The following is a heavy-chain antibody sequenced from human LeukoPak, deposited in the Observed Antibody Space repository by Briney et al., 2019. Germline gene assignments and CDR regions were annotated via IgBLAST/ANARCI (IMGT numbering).Heavy chain of an antibody. CDR1: GGSVSSGSYY. CDR2: IYYSGST. V-gene: IGHV4-61*01. D-gene: IGHD3-10*01. Sequence: PSETLSLTCTVSGGSVSSGSYYWSWIRQPPGKGLECIGYIYYSGSTNYNPSLKSRVTISVDTSKIQFSLKLSSVTAADTAVYYCARGSYYRYYFDYWGQGTLVTVSS. CDR3: ARGSYYRYYFDY. J-gene: IGHJ4*02.